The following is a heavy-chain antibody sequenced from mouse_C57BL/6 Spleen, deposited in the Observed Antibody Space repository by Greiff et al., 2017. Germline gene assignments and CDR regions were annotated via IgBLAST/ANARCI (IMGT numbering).Heavy chain of an antibody. CDR3: AITGTSGGYYFDY. CDR1: GFTFSDYY. D-gene: IGHD4-1*01. J-gene: IGHJ2*01. CDR2: INYDGSST. V-gene: IGHV5-16*01. Sequence: EVMLVESEGGLVQPGRSMKLSCTASGFTFSDYYMAWVRQVPEKGLEWVANINYDGSSTYYLDSLKSRFIISRDNAKNILYLQMSSLKSEDTATYYCAITGTSGGYYFDYWGQGTTLTVSS.